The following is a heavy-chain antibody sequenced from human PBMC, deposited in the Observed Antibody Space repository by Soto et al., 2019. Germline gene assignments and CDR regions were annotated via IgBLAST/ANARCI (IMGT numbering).Heavy chain of an antibody. J-gene: IGHJ3*02. Sequence: QLHLVQSGAVVKKPGASVTVSCSASGYPVTAYYMHWVRQAPGRGLEWMGGINPATGAAKYTQTFQGGGPLDRDPSTGTVFMELRGLTSEDTAVFYCARGGGVGVAGSAAFDMWGQGTLVTVSS. V-gene: IGHV1-2*02. D-gene: IGHD3-3*01. CDR2: INPATGAA. CDR1: GYPVTAYY. CDR3: ARGGGVGVAGSAAFDM.